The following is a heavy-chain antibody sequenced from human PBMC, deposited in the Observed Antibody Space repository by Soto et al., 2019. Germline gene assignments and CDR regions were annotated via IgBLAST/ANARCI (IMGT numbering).Heavy chain of an antibody. D-gene: IGHD6-13*01. CDR3: AKDRIGAAGSFQH. Sequence: EVQLVESGGGLVQPGRSLRLSCAASGFTFDDYAMHWVRQAPGKGLEWVSGISWNSGSRGYADSVKGRFTISRDNAKNSLYLQMNSLRTEDTALYYSAKDRIGAAGSFQHWGQGTLVTVSS. CDR1: GFTFDDYA. J-gene: IGHJ1*01. CDR2: ISWNSGSR. V-gene: IGHV3-9*01.